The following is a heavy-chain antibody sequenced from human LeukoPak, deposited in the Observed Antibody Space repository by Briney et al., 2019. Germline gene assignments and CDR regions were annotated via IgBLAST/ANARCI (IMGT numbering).Heavy chain of an antibody. CDR1: GGTFSSYA. Sequence: SVKVSCKASGGTFSSYAISWVRQAPGQGLEWMGRIIPILGIANYAQEFQGRVTITADKSTSTAYMELSSLRSEDTAVYYCARGYCSGGSCPSWFDPWGQGTLVTVSS. CDR3: ARGYCSGGSCPSWFDP. J-gene: IGHJ5*02. V-gene: IGHV1-69*04. CDR2: IIPILGIA. D-gene: IGHD2-15*01.